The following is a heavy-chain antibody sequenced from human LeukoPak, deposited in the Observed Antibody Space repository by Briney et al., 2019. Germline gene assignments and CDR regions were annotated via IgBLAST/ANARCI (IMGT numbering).Heavy chain of an antibody. CDR2: INTNTGNP. Sequence: GASVKASCKASGYTFTSYAMNWVRQAPGQGLEWMGWINTNTGNPTYAQGFTGRFVFSLDTSVSTAYLQISSLKAEDTAVYYCATGSQWLRPDYWGQGTLVTVSS. CDR1: GYTFTSYA. J-gene: IGHJ4*02. CDR3: ATGSQWLRPDY. V-gene: IGHV7-4-1*02. D-gene: IGHD5-12*01.